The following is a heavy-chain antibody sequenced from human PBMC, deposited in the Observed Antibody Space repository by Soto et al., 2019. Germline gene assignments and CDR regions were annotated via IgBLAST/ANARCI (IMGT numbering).Heavy chain of an antibody. CDR1: GFPFSSYG. CDR2: ISHDGSNK. CDR3: AKDRLRGVFLTTATTNGMDV. J-gene: IGHJ6*02. D-gene: IGHD1-26*01. Sequence: QVQLVESGGGVVQPGRSLRLSCAASGFPFSSYGMHWFRQAPGKGLEWVALISHDGSNKYYVDSEKGRFTISRDNSKNTLLLQMNSLRAGDTAVYYCAKDRLRGVFLTTATTNGMDVWGQGTTVTVSS. V-gene: IGHV3-30*18.